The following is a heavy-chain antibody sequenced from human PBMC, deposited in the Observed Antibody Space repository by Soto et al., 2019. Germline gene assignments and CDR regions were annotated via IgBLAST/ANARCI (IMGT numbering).Heavy chain of an antibody. Sequence: GGSLRLSCSASGFTFSSYVMHWVRQGPGKGLEYVSAINENGGSTYYADSVKGRFTISRDNSKNTLYLQMSSLRVDDTAVYYCVRKAVATMSYFDFWGQGTLVTVSS. CDR1: GFTFSSYV. CDR3: VRKAVATMSYFDF. D-gene: IGHD5-12*01. CDR2: INENGGST. J-gene: IGHJ4*02. V-gene: IGHV3-64D*08.